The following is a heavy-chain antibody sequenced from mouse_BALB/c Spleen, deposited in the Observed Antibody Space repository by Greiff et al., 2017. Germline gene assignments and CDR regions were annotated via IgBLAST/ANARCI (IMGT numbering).Heavy chain of an antibody. Sequence: QVQLQQPGAELVKPGASVKLSCKASGYTFTSYWMHWVKQRPGQGLEWIGEIDPSDSYTNYNQKFKGKATLTVDKSSSTAYMQLSSLTSEDSAVYYCARREGWPWFAYWGQGTLVTVSA. CDR1: GYTFTSYW. V-gene: IGHV1-69*02. J-gene: IGHJ3*01. D-gene: IGHD2-3*01. CDR2: IDPSDSYT. CDR3: ARREGWPWFAY.